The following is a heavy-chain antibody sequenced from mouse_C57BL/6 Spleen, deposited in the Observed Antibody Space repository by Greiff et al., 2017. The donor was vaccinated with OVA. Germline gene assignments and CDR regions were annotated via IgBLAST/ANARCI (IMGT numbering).Heavy chain of an antibody. CDR1: GYTFTSYW. CDR3: ARKGDDYDVGFAY. D-gene: IGHD2-4*01. CDR2: IYPSDSET. V-gene: IGHV1-61*01. J-gene: IGHJ3*01. Sequence: VQLQQSGAELVRPGSSVKLSCKASGYTFTSYWMDWVKQRPGQGLEWIGNIYPSDSETHYNQKFKDKATLTVDKSSSTAYMQLSSLTSEDSAVYYCARKGDDYDVGFAYWGQGTLVTVSA.